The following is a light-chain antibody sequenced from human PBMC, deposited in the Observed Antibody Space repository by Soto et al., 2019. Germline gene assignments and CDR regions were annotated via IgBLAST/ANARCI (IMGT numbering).Light chain of an antibody. J-gene: IGLJ2*01. V-gene: IGLV2-14*01. CDR2: DVS. Sequence: QSALTQPASVSGSPGQSITISCTGTSSDVGGYNYVSWYQQHPGKAPKLMIYDVSNRPSGVSNRFSGSKSGNTASLTISGLKSEDEADYYCSSYTSSSVVCGGGTKLNVL. CDR3: SSYTSSSVV. CDR1: SSDVGGYNY.